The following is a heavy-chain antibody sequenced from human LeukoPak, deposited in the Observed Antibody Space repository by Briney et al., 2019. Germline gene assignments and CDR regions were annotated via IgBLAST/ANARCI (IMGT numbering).Heavy chain of an antibody. CDR1: GYTFTSYG. V-gene: IGHV1-18*01. CDR3: ATSIAARLTPALDY. D-gene: IGHD6-6*01. CDR2: ISAYNGNT. Sequence: ASVKVCCKASGYTFTSYGISRVRQAPGQGLEWMGWISAYNGNTNYAQKLQGRVTMTTDTSTSTAYMELRSLRSDDSAVYYCATSIAARLTPALDYWGQGTLVTVSS. J-gene: IGHJ4*02.